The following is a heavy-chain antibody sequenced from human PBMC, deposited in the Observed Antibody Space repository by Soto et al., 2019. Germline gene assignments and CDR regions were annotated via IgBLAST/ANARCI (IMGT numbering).Heavy chain of an antibody. J-gene: IGHJ6*02. CDR2: IWYDGSNK. CDR1: GFTFSSYG. CDR3: ARDKQQNFYYYYYGMDV. D-gene: IGHD6-13*01. V-gene: IGHV3-33*01. Sequence: HPGGSLRLSCAASGFTFSSYGMHWVRQAPDKGLEWVAVIWYDGSNKYYADSVKGRFTISRDNSKNTLYLQMNSLRAEDTAVYYCARDKQQNFYYYYYGMDVWGQGTTVTVSS.